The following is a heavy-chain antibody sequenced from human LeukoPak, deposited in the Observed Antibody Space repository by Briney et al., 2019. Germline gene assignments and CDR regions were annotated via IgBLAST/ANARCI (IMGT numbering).Heavy chain of an antibody. V-gene: IGHV1-8*01. D-gene: IGHD3-3*01. CDR2: MNPNSGNT. Sequence: GASVKVSCKASGYTFTSYDINWVRQATGQGLEWMGWMNPNSGNTGYAQKFQGRVTMTRNTSISTAYMELSSLRSEDTAVYYCARVRTVFGVAAYYYYMDVWGKGTTVTVSS. J-gene: IGHJ6*03. CDR3: ARVRTVFGVAAYYYYMDV. CDR1: GYTFTSYD.